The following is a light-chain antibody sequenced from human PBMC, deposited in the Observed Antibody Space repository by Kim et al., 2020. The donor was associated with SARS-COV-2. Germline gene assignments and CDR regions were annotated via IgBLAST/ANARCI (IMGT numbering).Light chain of an antibody. Sequence: PGEGATLSCRASQSVANNYLAWYQQKPGQAPRLLIDGVSKRAPGIPDRFIGSGSVRDFSLTITRLEPEDFAMYYCQQHGSSPRTFGQGTKVDIK. V-gene: IGKV3-20*01. CDR1: QSVANNY. CDR2: GVS. CDR3: QQHGSSPRT. J-gene: IGKJ1*01.